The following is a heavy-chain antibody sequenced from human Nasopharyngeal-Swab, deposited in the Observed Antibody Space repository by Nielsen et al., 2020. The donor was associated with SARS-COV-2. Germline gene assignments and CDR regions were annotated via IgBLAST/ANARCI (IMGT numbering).Heavy chain of an antibody. V-gene: IGHV3-30*03. D-gene: IGHD3-10*01. J-gene: IGHJ4*02. Sequence: GGSLRLSCAASGFTFSSYGMHWVRQAPGKGLEWVAVISYDGSNKYYADSVKGRFTISGDTSTNTLYLQMNSLRADDTAVYYCVREGPYGSGSSFDYWGQGTLVTVSS. CDR2: ISYDGSNK. CDR1: GFTFSSYG. CDR3: VREGPYGSGSSFDY.